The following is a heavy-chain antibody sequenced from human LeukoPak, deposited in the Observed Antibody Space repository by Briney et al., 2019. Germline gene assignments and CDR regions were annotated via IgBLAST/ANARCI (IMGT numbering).Heavy chain of an antibody. Sequence: SETLSLTCAVYGGSFSGYYWSWIRQPPGKGLEWIGEINHSGSTNYNPSLKSRVTISVDTSKNQFSLKLSSVTAADTAVYYCARVERYCSGGSCHRGGNWIRFYFDYWGQGTLVTVSS. CDR3: ARVERYCSGGSCHRGGNWIRFYFDY. J-gene: IGHJ4*02. CDR1: GGSFSGYY. D-gene: IGHD2-15*01. CDR2: INHSGST. V-gene: IGHV4-34*01.